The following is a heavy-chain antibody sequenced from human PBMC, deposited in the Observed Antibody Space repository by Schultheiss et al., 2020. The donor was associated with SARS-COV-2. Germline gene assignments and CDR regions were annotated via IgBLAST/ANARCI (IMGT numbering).Heavy chain of an antibody. Sequence: GGSLRLSCAASGFTFSSYGMHWVRQAPGKGPQYVSAIGSMGRIYYARSVEGRFTISRDNAKNSLYLQMDSLRAEDTAVYYCVRDHRWSFDSWGQGTLVTVSS. J-gene: IGHJ4*02. D-gene: IGHD2-15*01. CDR1: GFTFSSYG. CDR2: IGSMGRI. CDR3: VRDHRWSFDS. V-gene: IGHV3-64*01.